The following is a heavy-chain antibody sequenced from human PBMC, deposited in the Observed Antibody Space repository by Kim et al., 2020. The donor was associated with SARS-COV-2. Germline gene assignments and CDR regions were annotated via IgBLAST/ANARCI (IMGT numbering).Heavy chain of an antibody. Sequence: IANYAQKFQGRVTITADKSTSTAYMELSSLRSEDTAVYYCARGEGWSADYWGQGTLVTVSS. CDR2: IA. V-gene: IGHV1-69*04. J-gene: IGHJ4*02. CDR3: ARGEGWSADY.